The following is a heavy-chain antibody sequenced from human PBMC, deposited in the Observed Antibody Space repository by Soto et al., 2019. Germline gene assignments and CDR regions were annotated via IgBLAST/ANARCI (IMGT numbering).Heavy chain of an antibody. D-gene: IGHD3-3*01. CDR3: ARVIMIFGVANLGSYFDY. V-gene: IGHV1-18*01. Sequence: GASVKVSCKASGYTFSNFGLSWVRQAPGQGLEWMGWISPSNGQTIYAQNFRGRVTMTTDTSTATAHMELRSLISDDTAVYYCARVIMIFGVANLGSYFDYWGQGTRVTVSS. J-gene: IGHJ4*02. CDR1: GYTFSNFG. CDR2: ISPSNGQT.